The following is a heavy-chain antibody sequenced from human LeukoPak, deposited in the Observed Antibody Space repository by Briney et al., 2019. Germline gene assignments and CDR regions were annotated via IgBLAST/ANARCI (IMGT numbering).Heavy chain of an antibody. J-gene: IGHJ4*02. D-gene: IGHD2-15*01. CDR3: AREKCSGGSCYSDY. V-gene: IGHV4-59*01. CDR2: GHYTGST. CDR1: GDSINSYY. Sequence: SETLSLTCTVSGDSINSYYWNWIRQPPGKGLEWIGYGHYTGSTYKNPSLNSRVAFSVDTSKNQFSLKLSSVTAADTAVYYCAREKCSGGSCYSDYWGQGTLVTVSS.